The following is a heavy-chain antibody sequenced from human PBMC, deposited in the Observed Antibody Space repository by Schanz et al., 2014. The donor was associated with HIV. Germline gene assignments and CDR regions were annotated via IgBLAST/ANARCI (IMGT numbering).Heavy chain of an antibody. CDR1: AYTFTGYY. J-gene: IGHJ4*02. CDR2: INPKSGDT. Sequence: QLQLVQSGAGVKKPGASVKVSCKASAYTFTGYYMHWVRQAPGQGLEWIGWINPKSGDTNYAQKFQGRVTMTRDTSLSVVYMELSRLRSDDTAVYYCASLVGATGLELDYWGQGTLVTVSS. D-gene: IGHD1-26*01. V-gene: IGHV1-2*02. CDR3: ASLVGATGLELDY.